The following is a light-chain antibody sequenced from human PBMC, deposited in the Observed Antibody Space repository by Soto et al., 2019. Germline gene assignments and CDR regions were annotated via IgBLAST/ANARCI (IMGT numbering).Light chain of an antibody. V-gene: IGLV2-14*01. CDR1: SSDVGGYNY. CDR2: DVS. CDR3: SSYTSSSTLDYV. J-gene: IGLJ1*01. Sequence: QSVLTQPASVSGSPGQSITISCTGTSSDVGGYNYVSWYQQHPGKAPKLMIYDVSNRPSGVSNRFSGSKSGNTASLTISGLQAEDEADDYCSSYTSSSTLDYVFGTGTKRTVL.